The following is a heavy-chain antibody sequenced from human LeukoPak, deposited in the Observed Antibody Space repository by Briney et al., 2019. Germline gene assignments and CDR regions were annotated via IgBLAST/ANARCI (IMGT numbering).Heavy chain of an antibody. CDR3: ARGVVAARFWFDP. Sequence: SETLSLTCTVSGGSVSSGSYYWNWIRQPPGKGLECLGYIYYSGSTNYNPSLKSRVTISVDTSKNQFSLKLSSVTAADTAVYYCARGVVAARFWFDPWGQGTLVTVSS. D-gene: IGHD2-15*01. CDR2: IYYSGST. CDR1: GGSVSSGSYY. V-gene: IGHV4-61*01. J-gene: IGHJ5*02.